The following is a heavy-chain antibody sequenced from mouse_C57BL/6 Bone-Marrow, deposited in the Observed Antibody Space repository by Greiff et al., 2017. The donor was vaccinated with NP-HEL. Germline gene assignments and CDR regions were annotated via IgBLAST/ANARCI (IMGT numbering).Heavy chain of an antibody. Sequence: VQLQESGAELARPGASVKLSCKASGYTFTSYGISWVKQRTGQGLEWTGEIYPRSGNTYYNEKFKGKATLTADKSSSTAYMELRSLTSEDSAVYFCARKGDYGRAFDYWGQGTTLTVSS. CDR2: IYPRSGNT. CDR1: GYTFTSYG. V-gene: IGHV1-81*01. J-gene: IGHJ2*01. CDR3: ARKGDYGRAFDY. D-gene: IGHD1-1*01.